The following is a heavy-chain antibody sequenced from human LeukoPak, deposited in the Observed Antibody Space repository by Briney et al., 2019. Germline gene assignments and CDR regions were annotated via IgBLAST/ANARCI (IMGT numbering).Heavy chain of an antibody. D-gene: IGHD6-19*01. CDR2: IIPIFGTA. J-gene: IGHJ4*02. CDR1: GGTFSSYA. CDR3: ARGYSSGFDSCDY. V-gene: IGHV1-69*01. Sequence: GSSVKVSCKASGGTFSSYAISWVRQAPGQGLEWMGGIIPIFGTANYAQKFQGRVTITANESTSTAYMELSSLRSEDTAVYYCARGYSSGFDSCDYWGQGTLVTVSS.